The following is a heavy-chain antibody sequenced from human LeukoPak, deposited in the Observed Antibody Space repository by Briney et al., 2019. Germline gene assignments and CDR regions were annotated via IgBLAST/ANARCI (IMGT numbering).Heavy chain of an antibody. CDR3: AKGSSLVVAAYDY. V-gene: IGHV3-23*01. J-gene: IGHJ4*02. CDR1: GFTFSSYA. D-gene: IGHD2-15*01. CDR2: ISGSGGST. Sequence: GGSLRLSCAASGFTFSSYAMSWVRQAPGKGLEWVSAISGSGGSTYYADSVKGRFTTSRDNSKNTLYLQMNSLRAENTAVYYCAKGSSLVVAAYDYWGQGTLVTVSS.